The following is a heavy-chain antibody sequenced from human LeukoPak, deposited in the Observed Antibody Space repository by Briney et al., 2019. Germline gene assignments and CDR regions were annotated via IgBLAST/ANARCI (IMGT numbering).Heavy chain of an antibody. CDR2: ISAYNGNT. V-gene: IGHV1-18*01. CDR1: SYTFTSYG. J-gene: IGHJ4*02. D-gene: IGHD2-2*01. CDR3: ARDQHEIVVVPAAVDFDY. Sequence: ASVKVSCKASSYTFTSYGISWVRQAPGQGLEWMGWISAYNGNTNYAQKLQGRVTMTTDTSTSTAYMELRSLRSDDTAVYYCARDQHEIVVVPAAVDFDYWGQGTLVTVSS.